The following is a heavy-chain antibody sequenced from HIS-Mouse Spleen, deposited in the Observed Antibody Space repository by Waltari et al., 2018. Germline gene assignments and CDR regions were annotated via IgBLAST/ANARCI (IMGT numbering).Heavy chain of an antibody. J-gene: IGHJ2*01. D-gene: IGHD6-13*01. CDR2: IYYSGST. CDR1: GGSISSSSYY. Sequence: QLQLQESGPGLVKPSETLSITCTVPGGSISSSSYYLGWIRQPPGKGLEWIGSIYYSGSTYYNPSLKSRVTISVDTSKNQFSLKLSSVTAADTAVYYCAREIPYSSSWYDWYFDLWGRGTLVTVSS. CDR3: AREIPYSSSWYDWYFDL. V-gene: IGHV4-39*07.